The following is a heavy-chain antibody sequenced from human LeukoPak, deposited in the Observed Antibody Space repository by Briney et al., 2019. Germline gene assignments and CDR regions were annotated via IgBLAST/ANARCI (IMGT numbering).Heavy chain of an antibody. CDR1: GFSLASYD. Sequence: GGSLRLSCAASGFSLASYDMNWVRQAPGKGLEWVSSISFSSTYIYYRASVKGRFTISRDNAKNSLYLEMNNLRDEDTAVYYCARADCPSSTCSLRRSWFDPWGQGTLVTVSS. V-gene: IGHV3-21*06. CDR3: ARADCPSSTCSLRRSWFDP. CDR2: ISFSSTYI. D-gene: IGHD2/OR15-2a*01. J-gene: IGHJ5*02.